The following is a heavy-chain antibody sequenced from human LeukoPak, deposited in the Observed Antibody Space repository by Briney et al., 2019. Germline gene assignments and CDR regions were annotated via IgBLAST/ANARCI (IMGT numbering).Heavy chain of an antibody. CDR1: GGSISSYY. CDR3: ARGQWDSYGSWHFDS. Sequence: PSETLSLTCTVSGGSISSYYWSWLRQPAGKGLEWIGRIYTSGSTNYNPSLKSRVTMSVDTSKNQFSLKLSSVTAADTAVYYCARGQWDSYGSWHFDSWGQGTLVTVSS. D-gene: IGHD5-18*01. V-gene: IGHV4-4*07. J-gene: IGHJ4*02. CDR2: IYTSGST.